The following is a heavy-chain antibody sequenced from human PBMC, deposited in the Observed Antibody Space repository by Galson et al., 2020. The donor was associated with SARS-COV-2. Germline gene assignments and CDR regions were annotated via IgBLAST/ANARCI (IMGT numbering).Heavy chain of an antibody. D-gene: IGHD4-17*01. CDR3: AREYGVTTSRYYYGMDV. J-gene: IGHJ6*02. CDR1: GYTFTSYD. V-gene: IGHV1-8*01. Sequence: ASVKVSCKASGYTFTSYDINWVRQATGQGLERMGWMNLNSGNTGSAQKFQGRVTMTRNTSISTAYMELSSLRSEDTAVYYCAREYGVTTSRYYYGMDVWGQGTTVTVSS. CDR2: MNLNSGNT.